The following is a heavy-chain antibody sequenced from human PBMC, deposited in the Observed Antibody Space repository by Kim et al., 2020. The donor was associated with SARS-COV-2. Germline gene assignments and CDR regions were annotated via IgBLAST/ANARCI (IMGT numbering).Heavy chain of an antibody. CDR3: ARTPGCSSTSCHSFDY. V-gene: IGHV3-53*01. D-gene: IGHD2-2*01. Sequence: SVKGHFTISRDNSKNTLYLQLTSLRAEDTAVYYCARTPGCSSTSCHSFDYWGQGTLVTVSS. J-gene: IGHJ4*02.